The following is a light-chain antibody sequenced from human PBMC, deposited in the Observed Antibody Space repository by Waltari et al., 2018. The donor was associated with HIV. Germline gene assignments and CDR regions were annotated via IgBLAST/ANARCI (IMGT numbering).Light chain of an antibody. Sequence: DIQMTKFPSTLSASIGDSVTITCRASQRITNFLAWYQQKPGRAPNFLISKASILQSGVPANISGSGAGTHFTLTISGLRLDDFATYYWQQYSRVPGTFGQGTKL. V-gene: IGKV1-5*03. J-gene: IGKJ2*02. CDR2: KAS. CDR3: QQYSRVPGT. CDR1: QRITNF.